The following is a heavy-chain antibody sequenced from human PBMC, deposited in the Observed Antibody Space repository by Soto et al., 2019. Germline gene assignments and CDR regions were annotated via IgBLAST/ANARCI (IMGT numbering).Heavy chain of an antibody. V-gene: IGHV3-64D*06. CDR2: ISTNGGST. CDR3: VKGEYYYDSSGYYPFDY. J-gene: IGHJ4*02. D-gene: IGHD3-22*01. CDR1: GFTFSIYA. Sequence: LRLSCSASGFTFSIYAMHWVRRAPGKGLEYVSSISTNGGSTDYADSVKGRFTISRDNSKNTVYLQMSSLRVEDTAVYYCVKGEYYYDSSGYYPFDYWGQGTLVTVSS.